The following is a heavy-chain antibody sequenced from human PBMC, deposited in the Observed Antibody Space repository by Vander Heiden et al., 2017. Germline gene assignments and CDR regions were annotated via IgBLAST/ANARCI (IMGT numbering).Heavy chain of an antibody. CDR2: IYSGGST. J-gene: IGHJ6*02. CDR3: AREQISIAAAATYYYYGMDV. Sequence: EVQLVESGGGLIQPGGSLRLSCAASGLTVSSNYMSWVRQAPGKGLEWVSVIYSGGSTYYADSVKGRFTISRDNSKNTLYLQMNSLRAEDTAVYYCAREQISIAAAATYYYYGMDVWGQGTTVTVSS. CDR1: GLTVSSNY. D-gene: IGHD6-13*01. V-gene: IGHV3-53*01.